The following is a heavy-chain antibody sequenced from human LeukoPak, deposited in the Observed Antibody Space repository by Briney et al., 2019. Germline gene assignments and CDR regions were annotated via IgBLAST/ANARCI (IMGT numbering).Heavy chain of an antibody. CDR2: ISYSGST. V-gene: IGHV4-59*08. CDR1: GGAINSYY. J-gene: IGHJ4*02. CDR3: ARGWFYFDY. Sequence: PSETLSLTCTVSGGAINSYYWSWIRQPPGKGLEWIGYISYSGSTNYNPSLRSRVTMSVDTSKNQFSLKLTSVTAADTAVHYCARGWFYFDYWGQGTLDTVSS. D-gene: IGHD6-19*01.